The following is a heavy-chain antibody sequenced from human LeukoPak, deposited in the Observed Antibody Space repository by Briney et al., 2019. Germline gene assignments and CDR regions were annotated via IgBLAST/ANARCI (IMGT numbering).Heavy chain of an antibody. Sequence: GGSLRLSCAASGSTFSSYWMSWVRQAPGKGLEWVANIKQDGSEKYYVDSVKGRFTISRDNAKNSLYLQMNSLRAEDTAVYYCARERLGYCSSTSCLRWFDPWGQGTLVTVSS. CDR3: ARERLGYCSSTSCLRWFDP. D-gene: IGHD2-2*01. CDR1: GSTFSSYW. V-gene: IGHV3-7*01. CDR2: IKQDGSEK. J-gene: IGHJ5*02.